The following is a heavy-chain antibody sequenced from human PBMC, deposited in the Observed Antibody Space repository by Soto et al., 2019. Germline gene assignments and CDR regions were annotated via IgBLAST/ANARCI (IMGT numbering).Heavy chain of an antibody. Sequence: SVKVSCKASGGTFSSYTISWVRQAPGQGLEWMGRIIPILGIANYAQKFQGRVTITADKSTSTAYMELSSLRSEDTAVYYCARGDYYDTSGPFSDAFDIWGQGTMVTVSS. J-gene: IGHJ3*02. CDR1: GGTFSSYT. CDR2: IIPILGIA. V-gene: IGHV1-69*02. CDR3: ARGDYYDTSGPFSDAFDI. D-gene: IGHD3-22*01.